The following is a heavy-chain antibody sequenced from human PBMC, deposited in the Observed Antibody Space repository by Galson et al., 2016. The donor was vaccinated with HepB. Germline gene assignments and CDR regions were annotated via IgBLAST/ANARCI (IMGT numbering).Heavy chain of an antibody. V-gene: IGHV3-33*01. Sequence: SLRLSCAGSGFHFGSHGMHWVRQAPGKGLEWVALIWYDGTNKYYADSVGGRFTISRDNSKSTMFLQMNSLRAEDTAVYYCVRGQWLENYFDYWGQGTLVTVSS. J-gene: IGHJ4*02. CDR1: GFHFGSHG. D-gene: IGHD6-19*01. CDR3: VRGQWLENYFDY. CDR2: IWYDGTNK.